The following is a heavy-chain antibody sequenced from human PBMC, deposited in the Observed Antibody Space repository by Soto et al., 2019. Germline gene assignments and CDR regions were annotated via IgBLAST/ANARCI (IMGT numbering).Heavy chain of an antibody. Sequence: QVPLVESGGGVVQPGRSLRLSCAASGFTFSSYGMHWVRHTAGKGLEWLAVISYDGSHKLHADSVKGRFTISRDNSKNTLSLQMNSLRAEDTAVYYCAKDLGVDGLASYPYYWGQGTLVTVSS. V-gene: IGHV3-30*18. D-gene: IGHD3-10*01. CDR3: AKDLGVDGLASYPYY. J-gene: IGHJ4*02. CDR1: GFTFSSYG. CDR2: ISYDGSHK.